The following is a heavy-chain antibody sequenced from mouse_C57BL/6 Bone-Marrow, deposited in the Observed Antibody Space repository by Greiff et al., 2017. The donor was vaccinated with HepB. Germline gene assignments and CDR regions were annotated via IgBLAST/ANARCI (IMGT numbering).Heavy chain of an antibody. CDR2: ISGGGGNT. CDR1: GFTFSSYT. Sequence: EVKLVESGGGLVKPGGSLKLSCAASGFTFSSYTMSWVRQTPEKRLEWVATISGGGGNTYYPDSVKGRFTISRDNAKNTLYLQMSSLRSEDTALYYCARHSYGSTHWYFDVWGTGTTVTVSS. J-gene: IGHJ1*03. D-gene: IGHD1-1*01. CDR3: ARHSYGSTHWYFDV. V-gene: IGHV5-9*01.